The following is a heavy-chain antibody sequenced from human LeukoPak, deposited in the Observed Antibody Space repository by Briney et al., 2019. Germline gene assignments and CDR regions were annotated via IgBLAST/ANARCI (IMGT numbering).Heavy chain of an antibody. CDR3: ATYRGSCSEGTCYIDN. J-gene: IGHJ4*02. V-gene: IGHV3-74*01. CDR1: GFTFSSYW. CDR2: INSDGSST. D-gene: IGHD2-15*01. Sequence: GGSLRLSCAASGFTFSSYWMHWVRQAPGKGLVWVSRINSDGSSTIYADSVKGRFTISRDNFKNTLFLQMNSLRAEDTALYYCATYRGSCSEGTCYIDNWGQGALVSVSS.